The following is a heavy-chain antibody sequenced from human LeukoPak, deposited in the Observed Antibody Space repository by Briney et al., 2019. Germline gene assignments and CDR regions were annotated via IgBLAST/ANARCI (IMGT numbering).Heavy chain of an antibody. D-gene: IGHD5-24*01. J-gene: IGHJ4*02. Sequence: GRSLRLSCAASGFTFSSYGMHWVRQAPGKGLEWVAVISYDGSNKYYADSVKGRFTISRDNSKNTLYLQMNSLRAEDTAVYYCAKDTVRDGYNEGYYFDYWGQGTLVTVSS. CDR2: ISYDGSNK. CDR1: GFTFSSYG. CDR3: AKDTVRDGYNEGYYFDY. V-gene: IGHV3-30*18.